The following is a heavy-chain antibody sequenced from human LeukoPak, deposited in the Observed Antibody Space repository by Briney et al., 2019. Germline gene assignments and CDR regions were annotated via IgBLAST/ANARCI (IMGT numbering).Heavy chain of an antibody. Sequence: PGGSLRLSCAASGFTFSSYSMNWVRQAPGKGLEWVSSISSSSSYIYYADSVKGRFTISRDNAKNSLYLQMNSLRAEDTAVYYCARYFDWEYYYHMDVWGKGTTVTVSS. CDR1: GFTFSSYS. CDR2: ISSSSSYI. J-gene: IGHJ6*03. V-gene: IGHV3-21*01. CDR3: ARYFDWEYYYHMDV. D-gene: IGHD3-9*01.